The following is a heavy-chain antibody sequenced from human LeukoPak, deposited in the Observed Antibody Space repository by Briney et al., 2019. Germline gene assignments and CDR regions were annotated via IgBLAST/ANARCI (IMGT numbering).Heavy chain of an antibody. V-gene: IGHV4-4*02. CDR3: ARHEGFSQKD. J-gene: IGHJ4*02. CDR1: GVSMSSNNW. Sequence: SGTLSLTCAVSGVSMSSNNWWSWVRQPPGEGLEWIGEIHERGSTNYNPSLKSRVTISVDKSKDQFSLKLSSVTAADTAVYYCARHEGFSQKDWGEGTQVTVS. CDR2: IHERGST.